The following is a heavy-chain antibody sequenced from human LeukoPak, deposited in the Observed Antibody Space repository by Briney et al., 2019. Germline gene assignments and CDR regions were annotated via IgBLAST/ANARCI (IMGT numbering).Heavy chain of an antibody. V-gene: IGHV3-30*02. CDR1: GFTFSSYG. CDR2: IRYDGGNE. Sequence: GGSLRLSCAASGFTFSSYGMHWVRQAPGKGLEWVAFIRYDGGNEYRADSVKGRFTISRDYSKNTLYLQMTSLRAEDTAVYYCAKDRCSSTTCYLEDWGQGTLVTVSS. J-gene: IGHJ4*02. CDR3: AKDRCSSTTCYLED. D-gene: IGHD2-2*01.